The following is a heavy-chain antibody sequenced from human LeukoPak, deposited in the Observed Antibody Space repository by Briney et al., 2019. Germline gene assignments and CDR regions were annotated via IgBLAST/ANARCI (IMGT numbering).Heavy chain of an antibody. V-gene: IGHV3-48*04. J-gene: IGHJ4*02. CDR1: GFTFSDYS. CDR2: INSRGSTT. CDR3: AVYLVPTTGY. Sequence: GGSLRLSCAASGFTFSDYSMNWVRRAPGKGLEWLSYINSRGSTTYYADSVKGRFTISRDNARNSLFLQMNSLTAEDTASYYCAVYLVPTTGYWGQGTLVTVSS. D-gene: IGHD5-12*01.